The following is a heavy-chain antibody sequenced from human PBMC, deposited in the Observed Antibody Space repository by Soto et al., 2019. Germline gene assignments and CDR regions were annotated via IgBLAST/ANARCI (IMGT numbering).Heavy chain of an antibody. CDR3: ARDAKDYSNYVPLDY. CDR2: ISAYNGNT. Sequence: QVQLVQSGTEVKKPGASVKVSCKASGYTFTSYGISWVRQAPGQGLEWMGWISAYNGNTNYAQKLQGRVTMTTDTSTSTAYMELRSLRSDDTAVYYCARDAKDYSNYVPLDYWGQGTLVTVSS. CDR1: GYTFTSYG. D-gene: IGHD4-4*01. J-gene: IGHJ4*02. V-gene: IGHV1-18*04.